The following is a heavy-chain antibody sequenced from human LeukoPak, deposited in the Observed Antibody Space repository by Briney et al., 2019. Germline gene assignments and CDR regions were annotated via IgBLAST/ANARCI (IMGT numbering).Heavy chain of an antibody. CDR3: VRSHNWDIDY. J-gene: IGHJ4*02. V-gene: IGHV6-1*01. CDR1: GDSVSSNNAA. Sequence: SQTLSLTCAISGDSVSSNNAAWNWIRQSPSRALEWLGRTYYRSKWYYHYAVSVKSRITIKPDTSKNRFSLQLNFVTPDDTAVVYCVRSHNWDIDYWGQGTLVTVSS. CDR2: TYYRSKWYY. D-gene: IGHD5-24*01.